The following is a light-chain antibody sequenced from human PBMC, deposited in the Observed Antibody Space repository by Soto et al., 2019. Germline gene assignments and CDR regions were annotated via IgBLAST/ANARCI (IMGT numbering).Light chain of an antibody. CDR1: TGAVTSGSY. J-gene: IGLJ2*01. Sequence: QTVVTQAPSLTVSPGGTVTVPCASSTGAVTSGSYPNWFQQKPGQAPRTLIYSTTNRPSWTPARFSGSLLGGKAALTLSGVEAEDEADYCCLLYCGGTPGVFGGGTKVTVL. CDR3: LLYCGGTPGV. CDR2: STT. V-gene: IGLV7-43*01.